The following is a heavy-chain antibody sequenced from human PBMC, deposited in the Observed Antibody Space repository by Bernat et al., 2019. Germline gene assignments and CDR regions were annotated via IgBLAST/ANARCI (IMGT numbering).Heavy chain of an antibody. J-gene: IGHJ3*02. CDR2: INPNSGCT. CDR3: ARSGIIRIVGVPHSGALDT. Sequence: QVQLVQSGAEVKKPGASVKVSCKSSGYTFTGYYLHWVRQAPGQGLEWMGWINPNSGCTNYAQKFQGWVTMTRVTSMSTAYMEVSRLRSDETAVDYCARSGIIRIVGVPHSGALDTWGKETMATVSS. V-gene: IGHV1-2*04. CDR1: GYTFTGYY. D-gene: IGHD3-3*01.